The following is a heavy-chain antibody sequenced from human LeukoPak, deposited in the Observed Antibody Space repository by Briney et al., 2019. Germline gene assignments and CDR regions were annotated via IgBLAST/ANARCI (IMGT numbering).Heavy chain of an antibody. J-gene: IGHJ5*02. V-gene: IGHV1-2*02. CDR1: GYTFTGYY. CDR3: VRWRYCSSTSCAEEDWFDP. D-gene: IGHD2-2*01. CDR2: INPNSGDT. Sequence: GASVKVSCKASGYTFTGYYMHWVRQAPGQGLEWMGWINPNSGDTNYAQKLQGRVTMTRDTTISTAYMELRSLRSDDTAVYYCVRWRYCSSTSCAEEDWFDPWGQGTLATVSS.